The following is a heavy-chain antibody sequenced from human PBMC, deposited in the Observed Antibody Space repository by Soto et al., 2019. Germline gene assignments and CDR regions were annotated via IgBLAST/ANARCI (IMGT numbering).Heavy chain of an antibody. D-gene: IGHD1-26*01. CDR1: GGSFSRYY. V-gene: IGHV4-59*01. CDR3: ARRYGGNFDF. Sequence: PETLHLPCTAPGGSFSRYYWRWIRQPPGKGLEWIGYIYYSGSTNYNPSLKSRVTISVDTSKNQFSLKLSSVTAADTAVYYCARRYGGNFDFWGQGTLVTVS. J-gene: IGHJ4*02. CDR2: IYYSGST.